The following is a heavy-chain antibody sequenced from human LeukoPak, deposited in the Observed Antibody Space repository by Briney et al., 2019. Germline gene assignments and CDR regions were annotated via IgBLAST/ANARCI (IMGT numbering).Heavy chain of an antibody. V-gene: IGHV3-23*01. J-gene: IGHJ4*02. CDR1: GFTFSSYA. CDR3: AKEKYYGSD. D-gene: IGHD3-10*01. CDR2: ISAGGGNI. Sequence: GGSLRLSCAASGFTFSSYAMSWVRQAPGKGLEWVSSISAGGGNINYADSVKGRFTISRENPKNTLYLQMNSLRAEDTAVYYCAKEKYYGSDWGQGTLVTVSS.